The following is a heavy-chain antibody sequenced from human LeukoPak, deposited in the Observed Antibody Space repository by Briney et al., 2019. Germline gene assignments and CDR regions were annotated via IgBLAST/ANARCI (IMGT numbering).Heavy chain of an antibody. D-gene: IGHD6-19*01. CDR2: INHYGST. CDR1: GESLSNYY. V-gene: IGHV4-34*01. CDR3: ARRPVGLVPDY. J-gene: IGHJ4*02. Sequence: SETLSLTCAVYGESLSNYYWSWIRQPPGKGLEWIGEINHYGSTNYNPSLKSRVTISVDTSKNQFSLKLSSVTAADTAVYYCARRPVGLVPDYWGQGTLVTVSS.